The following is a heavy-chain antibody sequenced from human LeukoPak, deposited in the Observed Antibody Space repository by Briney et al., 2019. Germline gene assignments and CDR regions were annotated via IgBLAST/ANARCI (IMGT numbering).Heavy chain of an antibody. Sequence: ASVKVSCKVSGYTLTELSMHWVRQAPGKGLEWMGGFDPEDGETIYAQKFQGRVTINEDTSTETAYMELSSVRYEDTAGYECERDTYYGSGSYSTKPTPFDYWGQGTLVTVSS. J-gene: IGHJ4*02. CDR1: GYTLTELS. CDR2: FDPEDGET. V-gene: IGHV1-24*01. D-gene: IGHD3-10*01. CDR3: ERDTYYGSGSYSTKPTPFDY.